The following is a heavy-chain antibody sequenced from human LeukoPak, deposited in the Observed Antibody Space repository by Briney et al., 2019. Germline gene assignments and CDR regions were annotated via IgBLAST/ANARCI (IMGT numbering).Heavy chain of an antibody. CDR1: GFTFSSYA. D-gene: IGHD6-13*01. V-gene: IGHV3-23*01. J-gene: IGHJ4*02. CDR3: AKAPHIAAAGSDY. Sequence: GGSLRLSCAASGFTFSSYAMSWVRQAPGKGLEGVAAISGSGGSTYYADSVKGRFTISRDNSKNTLYLQINSLRAEGTAVYYCAKAPHIAAAGSDYWGQGTLVTVSS. CDR2: ISGSGGST.